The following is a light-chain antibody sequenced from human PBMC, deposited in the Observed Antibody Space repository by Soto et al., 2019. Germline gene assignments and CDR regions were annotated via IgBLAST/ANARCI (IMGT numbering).Light chain of an antibody. CDR2: DVS. Sequence: QSVLTQPASVSGSPGQSITISCTGTSSDVGGYNYVSWYQQLPGKAPKLMIYDVSNRPSGVSNRFSGSKSGNTASLTISGLEDEDEADYYCSSYTSSSTLVFGGGTKLTVL. CDR3: SSYTSSSTLV. CDR1: SSDVGGYNY. J-gene: IGLJ2*01. V-gene: IGLV2-14*01.